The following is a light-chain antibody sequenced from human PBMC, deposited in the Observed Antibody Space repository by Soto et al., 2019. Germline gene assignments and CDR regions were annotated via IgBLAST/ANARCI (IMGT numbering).Light chain of an antibody. V-gene: IGKV1-12*01. CDR2: DAS. Sequence: DIQMTQSPSSVSASVGDRVTITCRASQGVGSSLVWYQQKPGKAPNLLISDASTLERGVPSRFIGRGSGTYFTRTVSNLEPDDSATYYCLPAASLPLTFGAGTKVAIK. CDR1: QGVGSS. CDR3: LPAASLPLT. J-gene: IGKJ4*01.